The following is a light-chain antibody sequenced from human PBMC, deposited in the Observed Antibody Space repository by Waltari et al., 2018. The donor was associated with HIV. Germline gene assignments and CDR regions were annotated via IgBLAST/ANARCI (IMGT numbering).Light chain of an antibody. CDR2: ATS. V-gene: IGKV1-12*01. CDR1: QSVGRW. J-gene: IGKJ4*01. Sequence: DIQMTQSPSSVSASVGDSVTITCRASQSVGRWLVWYQQTPGKSPKLLIYATSTLQPGVPSRCSGSGSGTTFALTITSLQPEDFATYYCQQASSLPLTFGGGTKVDIK. CDR3: QQASSLPLT.